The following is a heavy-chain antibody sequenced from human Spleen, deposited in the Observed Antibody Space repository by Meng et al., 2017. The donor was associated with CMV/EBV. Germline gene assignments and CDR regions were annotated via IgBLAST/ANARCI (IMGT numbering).Heavy chain of an antibody. CDR2: IRNKANSYTT. J-gene: IGHJ4*02. D-gene: IGHD6-13*01. CDR1: GFTFSDHY. CDR3: ARRKSSSRDFDY. Sequence: GGSLRLSCATSGFTFSDHYMDWVRQAPGKGLEWVGRIRNKANSYTTEYAASVKGRFTISRDDSKNSLYLQMDSLKTEDTAVYYRARRKSSSRDFDYWGQGTLVTVSS. V-gene: IGHV3-72*01.